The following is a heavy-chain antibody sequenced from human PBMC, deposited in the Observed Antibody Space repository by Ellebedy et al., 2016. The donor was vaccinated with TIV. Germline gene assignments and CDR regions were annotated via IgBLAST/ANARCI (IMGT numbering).Heavy chain of an antibody. CDR2: VSGSGTNT. CDR3: AKGRGSSVIDYHYYGMDV. V-gene: IGHV3-23*01. J-gene: IGHJ6*02. D-gene: IGHD2-21*01. CDR1: GFTFSSYA. Sequence: GESLKISXAASGFTFSSYAMTWVRQAPGKGLEWVSGVSGSGTNTYYADSVKGRFTISRDYSKSTLYLQMNSLRAADTAVYYCAKGRGSSVIDYHYYGMDVWGQGTTVTVSS.